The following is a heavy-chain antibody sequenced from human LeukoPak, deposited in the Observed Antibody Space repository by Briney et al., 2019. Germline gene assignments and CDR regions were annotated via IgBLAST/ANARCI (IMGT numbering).Heavy chain of an antibody. D-gene: IGHD2-2*01. CDR3: AKGSYQRGWFDP. Sequence: SETLSLTCTVSGVSISSHYWSWIRQPPGKGLEWIGYVYYGGSRNYNPSLKSRITITADTSNNQFSLSVTSVTAADTAFYYCAKGSYQRGWFDPWGQGILVTVSS. J-gene: IGHJ5*02. CDR2: VYYGGSR. V-gene: IGHV4-59*11. CDR1: GVSISSHY.